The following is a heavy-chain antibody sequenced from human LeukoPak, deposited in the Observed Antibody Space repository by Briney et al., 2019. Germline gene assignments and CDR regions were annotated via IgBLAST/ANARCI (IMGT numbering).Heavy chain of an antibody. CDR2: ISSSSSYI. V-gene: IGHV3-21*01. D-gene: IGHD1-14*01. CDR1: GFTFSSYS. Sequence: GGSLRLSCAASGFTFSSYSMNWVRQAPGKGLEWVSSISSSSSYIYYADSVKGRFTISRDNAKNSLYLQMNSLRAEDTAVYYCARDGGPRSYYYYYGMDVWGQGTTVTVSS. CDR3: ARDGGPRSYYYYYGMDV. J-gene: IGHJ6*02.